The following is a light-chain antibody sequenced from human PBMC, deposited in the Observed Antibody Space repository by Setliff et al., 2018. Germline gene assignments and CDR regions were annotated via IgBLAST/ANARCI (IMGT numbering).Light chain of an antibody. CDR3: SAYTSSSTDV. Sequence: ALTQPASVSGSPGQSITIPCSGTSSDVGAYDLVSWYKQHPGKAPKLIISDVCNRPSGVSNRFSGSKSGNTASLTISGLQAEDEADYYCSAYTSSSTDVFGTGTKGTV. J-gene: IGLJ1*01. CDR2: DVC. V-gene: IGLV2-14*03. CDR1: SSDVGAYDL.